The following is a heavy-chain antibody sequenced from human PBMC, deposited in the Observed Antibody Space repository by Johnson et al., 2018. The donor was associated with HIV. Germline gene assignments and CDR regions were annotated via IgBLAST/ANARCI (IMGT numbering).Heavy chain of an antibody. V-gene: IGHV3-30*04. Sequence: RLSCAASGFTFSSYAMHLVRQAPGKGLEWVAVISYDGSNKYYADSVKGRFTISRDNSKNTLYLQMNSLRAEDTAVYYCASPTYGLQEKDAFDIWGQGTMVTVSS. CDR3: ASPTYGLQEKDAFDI. D-gene: IGHD2-21*01. J-gene: IGHJ3*02. CDR1: GFTFSSYA. CDR2: ISYDGSNK.